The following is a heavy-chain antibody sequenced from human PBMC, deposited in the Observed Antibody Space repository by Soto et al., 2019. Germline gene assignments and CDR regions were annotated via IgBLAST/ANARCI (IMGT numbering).Heavy chain of an antibody. CDR3: ARATPTCSGGSCYKRSQNYCYGMDV. CDR1: GGTFSDYA. J-gene: IGHJ6*02. Sequence: QVQLVQSGAEVKKPGSSVKVSCKASGGTFSDYAFSWVRQAPGQGLEWMGGIIPIFGTTNYAQKFQGRVTITADESTNTADMDLSSLRSEDTDVYYCARATPTCSGGSCYKRSQNYCYGMDVWGQGTTVTVSS. V-gene: IGHV1-69*01. CDR2: IIPIFGTT. D-gene: IGHD2-15*01.